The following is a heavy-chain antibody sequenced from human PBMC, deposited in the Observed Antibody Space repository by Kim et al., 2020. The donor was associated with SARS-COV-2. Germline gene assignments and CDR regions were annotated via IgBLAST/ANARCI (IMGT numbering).Heavy chain of an antibody. J-gene: IGHJ4*02. CDR3: ARTFSSHDY. D-gene: IGHD6-13*01. Sequence: STYYNPSLKSRVTISVDTSKNQFSLKLSSVTAADTAVYYCARTFSSHDYWGQGTLVTVSS. CDR2: ST. V-gene: IGHV4-31*02.